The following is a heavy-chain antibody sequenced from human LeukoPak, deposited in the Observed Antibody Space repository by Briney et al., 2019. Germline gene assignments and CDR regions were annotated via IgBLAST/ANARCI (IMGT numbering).Heavy chain of an antibody. Sequence: PGRSLRLSCAASGFTFSSYWMHWVRQVPGKGLVWVARINPGGSSITYADSVKGRFTISRDNAKNTLYLQINSLRAEDAAVYYCAKDPRGYSYGTFDYWGQGTLVTVSS. J-gene: IGHJ4*02. V-gene: IGHV3-74*01. CDR1: GFTFSSYW. CDR2: INPGGSSI. D-gene: IGHD5-18*01. CDR3: AKDPRGYSYGTFDY.